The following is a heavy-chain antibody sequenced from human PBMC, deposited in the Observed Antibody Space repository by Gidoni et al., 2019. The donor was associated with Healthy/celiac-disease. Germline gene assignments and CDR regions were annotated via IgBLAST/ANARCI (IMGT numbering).Heavy chain of an antibody. Sequence: VRLLVSGGGLVQRGGSLRLPCTSSGSTFSSYAMSWVRQAPGKGLEWVSAISGSGGSTYYADSVKGRFTISRDNSKNTLYLQMNSLRAEDTAVYYCAKDTSRELPVFDYWGQGTLVTVSS. CDR2: ISGSGGST. CDR3: AKDTSRELPVFDY. J-gene: IGHJ4*02. CDR1: GSTFSSYA. D-gene: IGHD1-26*01. V-gene: IGHV3-23*01.